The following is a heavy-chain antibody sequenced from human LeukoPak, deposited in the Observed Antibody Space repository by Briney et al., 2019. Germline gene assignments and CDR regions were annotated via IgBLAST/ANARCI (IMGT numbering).Heavy chain of an antibody. CDR3: AREDVVVTSDAFDI. D-gene: IGHD2-21*02. CDR1: GFTFSSYN. J-gene: IGHJ3*02. V-gene: IGHV3-48*04. Sequence: PGGSLRLSCAASGFTFSSYNMNWVRQAPGKGLEWVSYISSSGSTIYYADSVKGRFTISRDNAKNSLYLQMNSLRAEDTAVYYCAREDVVVTSDAFDIWGQGTMVTVSS. CDR2: ISSSGSTI.